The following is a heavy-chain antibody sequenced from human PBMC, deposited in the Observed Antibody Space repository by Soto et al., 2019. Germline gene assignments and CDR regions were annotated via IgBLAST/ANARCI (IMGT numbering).Heavy chain of an antibody. V-gene: IGHV4-59*01. J-gene: IGHJ6*02. D-gene: IGHD6-19*01. CDR2: IYYSGST. CDR3: ARGELAVAGTETDYYYYGMDV. CDR1: GGSISSYY. Sequence: ETLSLTCTVSGGSISSYYWSWIRQPPGKGLEWIGYIYYSGSTNYNPSLKSRVTISVDTSKNQFSLKLSSVTAADTAVYYCARGELAVAGTETDYYYYGMDVWGQGTTVTVSS.